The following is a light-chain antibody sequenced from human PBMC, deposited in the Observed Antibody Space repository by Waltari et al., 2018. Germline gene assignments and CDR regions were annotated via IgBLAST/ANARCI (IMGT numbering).Light chain of an antibody. V-gene: IGKV4-1*01. J-gene: IGKJ1*01. CDR1: QNVFYVFSKKDF. CDR3: QQYYSTPWT. Sequence: DIVMTQSPDSLAVSLGERATIHCKSSQNVFYVFSKKDFLAWYQQKPGQPPKLLIYWTSTRKSGVPDRFSGSGSGTDFTLTINSLQAEDEAVYFCQQYYSTPWTFGQGTKVEIK. CDR2: WTS.